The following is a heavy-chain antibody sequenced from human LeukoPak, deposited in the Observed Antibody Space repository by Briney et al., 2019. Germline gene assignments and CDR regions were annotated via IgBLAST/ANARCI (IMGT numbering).Heavy chain of an antibody. V-gene: IGHV4-34*01. J-gene: IGHJ4*02. CDR2: IHHSEST. CDR3: ARGSLAGGVFDY. D-gene: IGHD3-10*01. Sequence: PSETLSLTCAVYGGSFSGYYWSGMRQPPGKGLEWIGEIHHSESTNYNPSLKSRVTISVDTSKNQFSLKLSSVTAADTAVYYCARGSLAGGVFDYWGQGTLVTVSS. CDR1: GGSFSGYY.